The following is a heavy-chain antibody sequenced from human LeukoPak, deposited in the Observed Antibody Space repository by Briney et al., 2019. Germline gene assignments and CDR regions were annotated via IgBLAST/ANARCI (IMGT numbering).Heavy chain of an antibody. CDR3: ARDTLEYSNYGIDY. J-gene: IGHJ4*02. V-gene: IGHV3-9*01. CDR1: GFTFDDYA. Sequence: PGRSLRLSCAASGFTFDDYAMHWVRQAPGKGLGWVSGISWNSGNIGYADSVKGRFTISRDNAKNSLYLQMNSLRAEDTAVYYCARDTLEYSNYGIDYWGQGTLVTVSS. CDR2: ISWNSGNI. D-gene: IGHD4-11*01.